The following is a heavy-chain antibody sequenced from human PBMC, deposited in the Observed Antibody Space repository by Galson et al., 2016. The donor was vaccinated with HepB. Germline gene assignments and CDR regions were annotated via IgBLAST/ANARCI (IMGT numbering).Heavy chain of an antibody. J-gene: IGHJ6*02. V-gene: IGHV3-30*03. CDR1: GFTFSSYG. D-gene: IGHD3-9*01. CDR3: AEGYDIVTGHYNVGDDYGLDL. CDR2: ISHGGTKS. Sequence: SLRLSCAASGFTFSSYGMHWVRQAPGKGLEWVAVISHGGTKSYLSESVKGRFTISRDNSKDSLSLQMSSLRGEDTAVYYCAEGYDIVTGHYNVGDDYGLDLWGQGTAVTVS.